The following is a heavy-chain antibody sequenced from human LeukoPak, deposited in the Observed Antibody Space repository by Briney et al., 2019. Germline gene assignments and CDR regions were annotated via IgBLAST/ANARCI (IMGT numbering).Heavy chain of an antibody. D-gene: IGHD2-15*01. V-gene: IGHV5-51*01. CDR3: AHGYCSGGSCYDAFDI. J-gene: IGHJ3*02. Sequence: GESLKISCKGSGYSFTSYWIGWVRQMPGKGLEWMGIIYPGDSDTRYSPSFQGQVTISADKSISTAYLQWSSLKATDTAMYYCAHGYCSGGSCYDAFDIWGQGTMVTVSS. CDR1: GYSFTSYW. CDR2: IYPGDSDT.